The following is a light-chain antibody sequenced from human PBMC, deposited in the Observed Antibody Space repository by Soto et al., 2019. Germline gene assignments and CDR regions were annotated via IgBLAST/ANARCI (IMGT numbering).Light chain of an antibody. CDR2: GSS. J-gene: IGKJ2*01. Sequence: EVVLTQSPGTLSLSPGERATLSCRASQTVSNNYLAWYQHKPGQSPKLLIFGSSDRATSIPDRFSGSGSGTDFTLTISRLEPEDFAVYYCQQYGSSPPYTFGQGTNLEIK. CDR3: QQYGSSPPYT. V-gene: IGKV3-20*01. CDR1: QTVSNNY.